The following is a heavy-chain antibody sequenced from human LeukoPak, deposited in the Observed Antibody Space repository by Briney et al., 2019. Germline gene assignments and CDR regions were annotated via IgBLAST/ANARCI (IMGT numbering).Heavy chain of an antibody. CDR2: IQQDGSVQ. J-gene: IGHJ5*02. V-gene: IGHV3-7*01. Sequence: GGSLRLSCAASRFTFSTYWMGWVRQAPGKGLEGVATIQQDGSVQHYLDSVKGRFTISRDNGKNSLYLQMNTLRAEDTAVYYCAGARGWEFSSWGQGTLVTVSS. D-gene: IGHD1-26*01. CDR1: RFTFSTYW. CDR3: AGARGWEFSS.